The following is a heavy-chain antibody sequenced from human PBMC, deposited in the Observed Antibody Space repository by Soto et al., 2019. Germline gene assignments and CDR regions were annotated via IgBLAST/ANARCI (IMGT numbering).Heavy chain of an antibody. D-gene: IGHD6-19*01. V-gene: IGHV1-18*04. CDR1: WYSFTVDG. J-gene: IGHJ6*01. Sequence: ASVXVACKGSWYSFTVDGSACGLEAAGQGLDWMGWISAYNGNTNYAQKLQGRVTMTTDTSTRTAYMQLRSMRSQDTAVPYCARPGSKQWLHHYYQSAMGLSGQPTTVNV. CDR3: ARPGSKQWLHHYYQSAMGL. CDR2: ISAYNGNT.